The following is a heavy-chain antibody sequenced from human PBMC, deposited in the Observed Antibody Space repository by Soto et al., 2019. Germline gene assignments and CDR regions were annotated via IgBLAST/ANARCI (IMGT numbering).Heavy chain of an antibody. CDR2: IYWNDDK. D-gene: IGHD5-12*01. J-gene: IGHJ5*01. Sequence: SGPTLVHPPQTLTLTCSFSGFSLSTSGVGVYWIRHPPVKALEWLALIYWNDDKLYSPSLKSRLTITKDTSKNQVVLTMTNMDPVDTATYYCAHRPKNGYNFDXWGQGTIGTVS. CDR1: GFSLSTSGVG. V-gene: IGHV2-5*01. CDR3: AHRPKNGYNFDX.